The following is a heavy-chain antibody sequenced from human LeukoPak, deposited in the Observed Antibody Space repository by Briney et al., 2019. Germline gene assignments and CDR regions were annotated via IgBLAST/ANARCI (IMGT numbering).Heavy chain of an antibody. D-gene: IGHD5-18*01. J-gene: IGHJ4*02. V-gene: IGHV4-39*07. CDR1: GGSISSSSYY. Sequence: SETLSLTCTVSGGSISSSSYYWAWIRQPPGQGLEWIGRIYYSGTTYYHPSLKSRVTISVDTSKNQFSLKLTSVTAADTAVYYCATDPLGYGLTPYWGQGTLVTVSS. CDR3: ATDPLGYGLTPY. CDR2: IYYSGTT.